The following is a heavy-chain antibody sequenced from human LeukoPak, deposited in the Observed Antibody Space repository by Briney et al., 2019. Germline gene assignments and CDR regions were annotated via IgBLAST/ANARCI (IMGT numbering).Heavy chain of an antibody. CDR1: GGSIISYY. Sequence: SETLSLTCTVSGGSIISYYWSWIRQPLGKGLEWIGYIYYSGSTNYNPSLKSRVTISVDTSKNQFSLKLSSVTAADTAVYYCARDCPDSRGWSRGYFDYWGRGTLVTVSS. CDR3: ARDCPDSRGWSRGYFDY. D-gene: IGHD6-19*01. J-gene: IGHJ4*03. CDR2: IYYSGST. V-gene: IGHV4-59*01.